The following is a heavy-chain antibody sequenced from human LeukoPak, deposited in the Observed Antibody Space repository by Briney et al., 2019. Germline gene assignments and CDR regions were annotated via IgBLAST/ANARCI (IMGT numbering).Heavy chain of an antibody. CDR1: GYTLTELS. Sequence: ASVKVSCKVSGYTLTELSMHWVRQAPGKGLEWMGGFDPEDGETIYAQKFQGRVTMTEDTSTDTAYMELSSLRSEDTAVYCCATDLLAMVRGVNGFDYWGQGTLVTVSS. J-gene: IGHJ4*02. D-gene: IGHD3-10*01. CDR2: FDPEDGET. CDR3: ATDLLAMVRGVNGFDY. V-gene: IGHV1-24*01.